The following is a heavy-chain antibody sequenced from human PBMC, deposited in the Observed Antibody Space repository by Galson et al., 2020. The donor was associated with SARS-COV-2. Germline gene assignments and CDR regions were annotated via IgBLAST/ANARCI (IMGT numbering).Heavy chain of an antibody. Sequence: GGSLTLSCAASGFTIDDYSLHWVRQAPGKGLEWVSSISCNSGSKGYADSVKRRFTISRDNGKHSLYLQMDSLRAEGTALYYCAKGIGYSYGWMDCWCQGSLVTVCS. CDR2: ISCNSGSK. V-gene: IGHV3-9*01. CDR1: GFTIDDYS. J-gene: IGHJ4*02. D-gene: IGHD6-19*01. CDR3: AKGIGYSYGWMDC.